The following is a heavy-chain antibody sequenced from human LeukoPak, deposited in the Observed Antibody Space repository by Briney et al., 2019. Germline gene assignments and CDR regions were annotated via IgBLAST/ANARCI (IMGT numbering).Heavy chain of an antibody. J-gene: IGHJ4*02. CDR3: ATKHDY. CDR2: INNSGGTI. V-gene: IGHV3-48*03. Sequence: PGGSLRLSCAASGFTFSTYEMNWVRQAPGKGLEWLSHINNSGGTIYYADSVKGRFTISRDNAKNSLYLQMNSLRAEDTAVYYCATKHDYWGQGTLVTVSS. CDR1: GFTFSTYE.